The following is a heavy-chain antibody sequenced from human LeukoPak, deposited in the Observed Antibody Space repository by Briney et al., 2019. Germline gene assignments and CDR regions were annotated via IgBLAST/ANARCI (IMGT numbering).Heavy chain of an antibody. J-gene: IGHJ4*02. V-gene: IGHV3-48*01. Sequence: PGGSLRLSCAASGFTFSSYHMNWVRQAPGKGLEWISYIHSTSSTIHYADSVKGRFTISRDNAKNSLYLQMNSLRAEDTAVYYCAGGVQDVTGADFWGQGTLVTVSS. D-gene: IGHD1-14*01. CDR2: IHSTSSTI. CDR3: AGGVQDVTGADF. CDR1: GFTFSSYH.